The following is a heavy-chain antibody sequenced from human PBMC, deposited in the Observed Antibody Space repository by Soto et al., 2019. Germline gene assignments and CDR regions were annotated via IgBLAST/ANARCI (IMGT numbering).Heavy chain of an antibody. CDR1: GGTFSDYA. J-gene: IGHJ4*02. Sequence: QVQLVQSGAEVKTPGSSVKVSCTASGGTFSDYAFSWVRQAPGQGLEWMGGIIPMFSSSSFAQKFQGRLTITADDSTSTAYMSLSSLGSADTAMYYYAKDIGFQQHLFVFDLWGPGTLVTVSS. V-gene: IGHV1-69*01. CDR2: IIPMFSSS. D-gene: IGHD3-10*02. CDR3: AKDIGFQQHLFVFDL.